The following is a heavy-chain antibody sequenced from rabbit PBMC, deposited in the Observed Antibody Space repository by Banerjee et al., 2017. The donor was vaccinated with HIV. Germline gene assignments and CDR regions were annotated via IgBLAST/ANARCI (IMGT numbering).Heavy chain of an antibody. Sequence: QEQLVESGGGLVTPGGSLTLTCTASGFSFSSSYWICWVRQAPGKGLEWIGCVWTGSGNTYYASWAKGRFTISKTSSTTVTLQMTSLTAADTATYFCARGDSNIYYAFNLWGPGTLVTVS. CDR1: GFSFSSSYW. CDR2: VWTGSGNT. D-gene: IGHD8-1*01. J-gene: IGHJ4*01. V-gene: IGHV1S45*01. CDR3: ARGDSNIYYAFNL.